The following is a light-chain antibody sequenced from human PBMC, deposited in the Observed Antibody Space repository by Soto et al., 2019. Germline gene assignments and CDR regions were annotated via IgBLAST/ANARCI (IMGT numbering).Light chain of an antibody. Sequence: EIVLTQSPGTLSLSPGERDTLSCRASQSVSSSYLAWYQQKPGQAPRLLIYGASSRATGIPDRFSGSGSGTDFTLTISRLEPEDFAVYYCKQYGISPYTFGQGTKLEIK. CDR2: GAS. CDR1: QSVSSSY. J-gene: IGKJ2*01. V-gene: IGKV3-20*01. CDR3: KQYGISPYT.